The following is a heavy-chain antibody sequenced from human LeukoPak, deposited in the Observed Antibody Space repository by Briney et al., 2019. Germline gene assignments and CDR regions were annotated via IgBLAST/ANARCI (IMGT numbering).Heavy chain of an antibody. Sequence: SETLSLTCTVSGGSISSYYWSWIRQPPGKGLEWIGYIYYSGSTNYNPSLKSRVTIPVDTSKNQFSLKLSSVTAADTAVYYCARMAEWELLKGPRFDYWGQGTLVTVSS. D-gene: IGHD1-26*01. CDR3: ARMAEWELLKGPRFDY. J-gene: IGHJ4*02. V-gene: IGHV4-59*01. CDR2: IYYSGST. CDR1: GGSISSYY.